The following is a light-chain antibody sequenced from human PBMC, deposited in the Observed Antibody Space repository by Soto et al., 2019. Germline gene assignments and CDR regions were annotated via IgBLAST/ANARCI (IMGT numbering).Light chain of an antibody. CDR1: QIISSY. V-gene: IGKV1-39*01. J-gene: IGKJ1*01. CDR3: QQSYSGPRT. Sequence: DIQLTQSPSSLSASVGDRVTITCRASQIISSYLNWYQQKPGKAPKLLIYAASSLQSGVPSRFSGSGSGTEFTLTIGSLQPEDFATYYCQQSYSGPRTFGQGTKVGVK. CDR2: AAS.